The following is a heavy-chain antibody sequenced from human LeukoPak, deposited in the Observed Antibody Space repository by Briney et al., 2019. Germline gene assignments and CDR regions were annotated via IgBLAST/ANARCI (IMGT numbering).Heavy chain of an antibody. V-gene: IGHV3-74*01. J-gene: IGHJ6*02. CDR3: ARDKEDYYYGMDV. D-gene: IGHD2-15*01. CDR1: GFTFSSYW. Sequence: GRSLRLSCAASGFTFSSYWMHWVRQAPGKGLVWVSRINSDGRSTRYADSVKGRFTISRDNAKNMLYLQMNSLRAEDTAVYYCARDKEDYYYGMDVWGQGTTVTVSS. CDR2: INSDGRST.